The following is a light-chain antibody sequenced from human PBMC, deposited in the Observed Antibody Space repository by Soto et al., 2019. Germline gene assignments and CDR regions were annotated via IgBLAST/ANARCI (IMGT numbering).Light chain of an antibody. J-gene: IGKJ1*01. Sequence: DIQLTQSPSTLSASVGDRVTITCRASQSISSWLAWYQQKPGKAHKLLIYKASSLESGVPSRFSGSGSGTEFTLTITSLQPDDFATYYCQQYNSYSPWTFGQGTNVEIK. CDR3: QQYNSYSPWT. CDR1: QSISSW. CDR2: KAS. V-gene: IGKV1-5*03.